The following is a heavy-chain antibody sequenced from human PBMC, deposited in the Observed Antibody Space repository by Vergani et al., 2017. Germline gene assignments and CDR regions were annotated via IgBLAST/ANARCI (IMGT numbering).Heavy chain of an antibody. J-gene: IGHJ6*02. D-gene: IGHD3-22*01. CDR1: GYTFTSYA. CDR3: ARDSRGDYYDSSGYLSGYYGMDV. V-gene: IGHV1-3*01. CDR2: INAGNGNT. Sequence: QVQLVQSGAEVKKPGASVKVSCKASGYTFTSYAMHWVRQAPGQRLEWMGWINAGNGNTKYSQKFQGRVTITRDTSASTAYMDLSSLRSEDTAVYYCARDSRGDYYDSSGYLSGYYGMDVWGQGTTVTVSS.